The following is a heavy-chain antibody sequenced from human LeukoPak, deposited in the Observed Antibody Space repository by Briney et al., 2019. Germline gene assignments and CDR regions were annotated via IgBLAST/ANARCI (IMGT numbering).Heavy chain of an antibody. CDR3: VRGGTGYAGGWPHFDS. CDR2: IHDGGNT. V-gene: IGHV3-53*01. Sequence: GGTLSLTCAASGFSVSRNLMSWVRQAPGKGLAWVSIIHDGGNTYYADSVKGRFTISRDNSKNSLYLLLNSLQGEAPAIYYCVRGGTGYAGGWPHFDSWGQGTPVSVSS. J-gene: IGHJ4*02. D-gene: IGHD2-15*01. CDR1: GFSVSRNL.